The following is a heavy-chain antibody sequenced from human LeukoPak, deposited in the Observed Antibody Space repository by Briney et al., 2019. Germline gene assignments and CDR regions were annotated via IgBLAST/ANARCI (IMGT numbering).Heavy chain of an antibody. V-gene: IGHV4-39*02. J-gene: IGHJ4*02. D-gene: IGHD3-22*01. CDR1: GGSISSSSYY. Sequence: SETLSLTCTVSGGSISSSSYYWGWIRQPPGKGLEWIGSIYYSGSTYYNPSLKSRVTISVDTSKNQFSLKLSSVTAADTAVYYCARDYYDSSGYCDYWGQGTLVTVSS. CDR3: ARDYYDSSGYCDY. CDR2: IYYSGST.